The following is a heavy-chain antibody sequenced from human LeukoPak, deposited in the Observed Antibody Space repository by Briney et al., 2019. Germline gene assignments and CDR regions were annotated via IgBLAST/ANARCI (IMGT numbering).Heavy chain of an antibody. D-gene: IGHD2-2*01. CDR2: IRYDGSNK. CDR3: AKSHRGHCSTTTCDDEGDY. CDR1: GFIFSSYG. J-gene: IGHJ4*02. Sequence: GGSLRLSCAASGFIFSSYGMHWVRQAPGKGLEWVAFIRYDGSNKYYADSVRGRFTISRDNSKNTLYLQLNSLRAEDTAVYYCAKSHRGHCSTTTCDDEGDYWGQGTLVTVSS. V-gene: IGHV3-30*02.